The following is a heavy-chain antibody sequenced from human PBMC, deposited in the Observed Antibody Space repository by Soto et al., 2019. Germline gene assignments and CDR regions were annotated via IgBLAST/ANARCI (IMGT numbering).Heavy chain of an antibody. J-gene: IGHJ4*02. CDR2: IWYDGSNK. V-gene: IGHV3-33*01. Sequence: QVQLVESGGGVVQPGRSLRLSCAASGFTFSSYGMHWVRQAPGKGLEWVAVIWYDGSNKYYADSVKGRFTISRDNSKNTLYLQMNSLRAEDTAVYYCAGTGAHSSMDYWGQGTLVTVSS. CDR1: GFTFSSYG. CDR3: AGTGAHSSMDY. D-gene: IGHD6-13*01.